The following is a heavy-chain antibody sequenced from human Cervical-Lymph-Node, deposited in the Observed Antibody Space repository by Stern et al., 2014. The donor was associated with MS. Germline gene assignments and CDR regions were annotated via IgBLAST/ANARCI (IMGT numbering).Heavy chain of an antibody. J-gene: IGHJ6*02. V-gene: IGHV1-18*01. CDR3: ALRGSYYYYGMDV. Sequence: QVQLVESGAEVKKPGASVKVSCKASGFTFSSYGITWVRQAPGQGLEWMGWISAYNGNTNYAQKLQGRVTMTTDPSTSTAYMELRSLRSDDTAVYYCALRGSYYYYGMDVWGQGTTVTVSS. CDR2: ISAYNGNT. CDR1: GFTFSSYG.